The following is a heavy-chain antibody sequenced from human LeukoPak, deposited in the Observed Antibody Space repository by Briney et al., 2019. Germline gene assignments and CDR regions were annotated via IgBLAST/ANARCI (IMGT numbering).Heavy chain of an antibody. CDR1: GFTFSSYS. V-gene: IGHV3-21*01. J-gene: IGHJ6*04. Sequence: GGSLRLPCAASGFTFSSYSMNWVRQAPGKGLEWVSSISSSSSYIYYADSVKGRFTISRDNAKNSLYLQMNSLRAEDTAVYYCARDRFGCSSTSCPPGRGMDVWGKGTTVTVSS. D-gene: IGHD2-2*01. CDR2: ISSSSSYI. CDR3: ARDRFGCSSTSCPPGRGMDV.